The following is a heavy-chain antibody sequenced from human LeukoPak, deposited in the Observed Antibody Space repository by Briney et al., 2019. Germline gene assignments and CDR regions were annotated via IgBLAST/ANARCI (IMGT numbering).Heavy chain of an antibody. CDR3: ARDPFCSSSTGCYFVDWFGP. CDR2: ITWNGDKT. V-gene: IGHV3-20*04. Sequence: PGGSLTDPCTASGFKFDDYDMSWVRQVPGKGLEWVSGITWNGDKTGYADSVRGRFAISRDNTKKSLYLQMSSLRAEDTALYYCARDPFCSSSTGCYFVDWFGPWGPVALVTVSS. D-gene: IGHD2-2*01. CDR1: GFKFDDYD. J-gene: IGHJ5*02.